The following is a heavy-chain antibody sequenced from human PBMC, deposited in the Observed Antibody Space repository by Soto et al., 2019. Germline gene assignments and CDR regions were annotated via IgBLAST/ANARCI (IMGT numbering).Heavy chain of an antibody. D-gene: IGHD2-2*01. CDR1: GFRFTSYE. V-gene: IGHV3-48*03. Sequence: VQLAESGGGVVQPGGSLRLSCKASGFRFTSYEMNWVRQTPGQWLRWLAYIPTSGAVIYYADAVKGRFTVSRVNDKTTLYLQMSRRGVEDTAINYCVKDRGAYALHYFDYWGEGTRVSVSS. CDR2: IPTSGAVI. J-gene: IGHJ4*02. CDR3: VKDRGAYALHYFDY.